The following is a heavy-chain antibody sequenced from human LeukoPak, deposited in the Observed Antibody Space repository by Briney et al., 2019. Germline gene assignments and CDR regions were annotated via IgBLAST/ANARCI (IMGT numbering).Heavy chain of an antibody. CDR3: ARALTGYYYLDY. Sequence: SETLSLACTVSGGSVSSGNYYWSWIWQPPGKGLEWIGYMYYSGSTNYNPSLKSRVTISVDTSKNQFSLKLSSVTAADTAVYYCARALTGYYYLDYWGQGTLVTVSS. V-gene: IGHV4-61*01. CDR1: GGSVSSGNYY. CDR2: MYYSGST. J-gene: IGHJ4*02. D-gene: IGHD3-9*01.